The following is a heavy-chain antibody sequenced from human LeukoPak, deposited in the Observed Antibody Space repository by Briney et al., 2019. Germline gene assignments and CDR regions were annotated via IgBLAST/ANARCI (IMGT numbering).Heavy chain of an antibody. J-gene: IGHJ4*02. CDR1: GFTFSNAW. CDR3: AKEDGSGTYYLYYFES. D-gene: IGHD3-10*01. V-gene: IGHV3-23*01. Sequence: GGSLRLSCAASGFTFSNAWMSWVRQAPGKGLEWVSAISGSGGSTYYADSVKGRFTISRDKSKNTLYLQMNSLRAEDTAVYYCAKEDGSGTYYLYYFESWGQGTLVTVSS. CDR2: ISGSGGST.